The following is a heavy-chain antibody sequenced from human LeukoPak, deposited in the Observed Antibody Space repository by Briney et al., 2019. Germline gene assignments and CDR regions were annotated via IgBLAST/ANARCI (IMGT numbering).Heavy chain of an antibody. V-gene: IGHV4-59*08. CDR3: ARHGLHYSSSFDQ. Sequence: SETLSLTCTVSGGSISSYYCSWIRQPPGKGLEWIGYIYYSGNTNYNPSLKSRVTIAVDTSKNQFSLKLSSVTAADTAVYYCARHGLHYSSSFDQWGQGTLVTVSS. J-gene: IGHJ4*02. D-gene: IGHD6-13*01. CDR1: GGSISSYY. CDR2: IYYSGNT.